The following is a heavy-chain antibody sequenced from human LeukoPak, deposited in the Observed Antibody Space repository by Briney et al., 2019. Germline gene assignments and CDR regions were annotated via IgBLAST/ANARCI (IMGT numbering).Heavy chain of an antibody. CDR2: ISYDGSNK. CDR3: ARPPDYGDYSDEYYFDY. D-gene: IGHD4-17*01. CDR1: GFTFSSYA. V-gene: IGHV3-30*04. J-gene: IGHJ4*02. Sequence: QPGGSLRLSCAASGFTFSSYAMHWVRQAPGKGLEWVAVISYDGSNKYYADSVKGRFTISRDNSKNTLYLQMNSLRAEDTAVYYCARPPDYGDYSDEYYFDYWGQGTLVTVSS.